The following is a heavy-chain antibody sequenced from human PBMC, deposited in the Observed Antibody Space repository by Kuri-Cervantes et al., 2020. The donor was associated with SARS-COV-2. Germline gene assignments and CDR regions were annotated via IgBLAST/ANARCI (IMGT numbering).Heavy chain of an antibody. V-gene: IGHV3-30-3*01. CDR1: GFTFSSYA. D-gene: IGHD2-15*01. J-gene: IGHJ6*02. Sequence: GESLKISCAASGFTFSSYAMHWVRQAPGKGLEWVAVISYDGSNKYYADSVKGRFTISRDNSKNTLYRQMNSLRVEDTAVYYCAREMRMGVAVREVGMDVWGQGTTVTVSS. CDR2: ISYDGSNK. CDR3: AREMRMGVAVREVGMDV.